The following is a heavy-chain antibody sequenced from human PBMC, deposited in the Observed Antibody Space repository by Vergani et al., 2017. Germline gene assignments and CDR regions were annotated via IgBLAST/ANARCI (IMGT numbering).Heavy chain of an antibody. D-gene: IGHD6-19*01. CDR1: GFSLSTSGVG. V-gene: IGHV2-5*02. Sequence: QITLKESGPTLVKPTQTLSLTCTFSGFSLSTSGVGVGWIRQPPGKALEWLALIYWDDDKRYSPSLKSRLTITKDTSKNQVVLTMTNMDPVDTATYYCALQWLVPFFDYWGQGTLVTVSS. CDR2: IYWDDDK. CDR3: ALQWLVPFFDY. J-gene: IGHJ4*02.